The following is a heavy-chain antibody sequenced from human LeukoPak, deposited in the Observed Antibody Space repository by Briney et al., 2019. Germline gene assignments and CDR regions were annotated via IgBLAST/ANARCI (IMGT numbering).Heavy chain of an antibody. J-gene: IGHJ4*02. D-gene: IGHD5-12*01. CDR3: ARDMGDIVATISLDY. V-gene: IGHV3-7*01. CDR1: GFTFSSYW. Sequence: GSLRLSCAASGFTFSSYWMSWVRQAPGKGLEWVANIKQDGSEKYYVDSVKGRFTISRDNAKNSLYLQMNSLRAEDTAVYYCARDMGDIVATISLDYWGQGTLVTVSS. CDR2: IKQDGSEK.